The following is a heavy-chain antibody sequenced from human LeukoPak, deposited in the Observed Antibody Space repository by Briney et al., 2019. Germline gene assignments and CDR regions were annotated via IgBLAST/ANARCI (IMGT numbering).Heavy chain of an antibody. V-gene: IGHV3-30*14. CDR3: ASGDDFWSGHPPSQYGMDV. CDR2: ISYDGSNA. J-gene: IGHJ6*02. D-gene: IGHD3-3*01. Sequence: GRSLRLSCAASGIIFSGYAMHWVRQPPGGGLEWVAIISYDGSNAYYADSARGRFTISRNNSKDTLYLQMDSLTIEDTAIYYCASGDDFWSGHPPSQYGMDVWGQGTTVTVSS. CDR1: GIIFSGYA.